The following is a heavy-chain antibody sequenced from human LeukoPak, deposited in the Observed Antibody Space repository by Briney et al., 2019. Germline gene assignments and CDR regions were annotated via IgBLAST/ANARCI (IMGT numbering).Heavy chain of an antibody. CDR1: GFSFTSYG. V-gene: IGHV3-21*06. Sequence: GGSLRLSCTASGFSFTSYGMNWVRQAPGKGLEWVSSITTSVGFTYYAASVKGRFTISRDNAKNSLALQLNSLRAEDTGVYYCARGTFFDLWGRGTLVTVSS. CDR3: ARGTFFDL. J-gene: IGHJ3*01. CDR2: ITTSVGFT.